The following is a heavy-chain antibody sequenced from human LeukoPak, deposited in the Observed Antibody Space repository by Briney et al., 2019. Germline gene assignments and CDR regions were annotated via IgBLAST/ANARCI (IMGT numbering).Heavy chain of an antibody. Sequence: PGGSLRLSCAASGFTFSSYAMSWVRQAPGKGLEWVSASSGSGGSTYYADSVKGRFTISRDNSKNTLYLQMNSLRAEDTAVYYCATHDKGFTMIGAFDYWGQGTLVTVSS. D-gene: IGHD3-22*01. CDR2: SSGSGGST. CDR3: ATHDKGFTMIGAFDY. CDR1: GFTFSSYA. J-gene: IGHJ4*02. V-gene: IGHV3-23*01.